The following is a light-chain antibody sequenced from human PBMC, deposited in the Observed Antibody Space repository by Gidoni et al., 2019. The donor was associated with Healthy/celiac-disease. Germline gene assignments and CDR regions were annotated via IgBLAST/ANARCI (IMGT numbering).Light chain of an antibody. CDR3: GTWDSSLTYVV. CDR1: SSNNGNNY. J-gene: IGLJ2*01. CDR2: DNN. V-gene: IGLV1-51*01. Sequence: QSVLTQPPSVSAAPGQKVTISCSGSSSNNGNNYVSWYQQLPGTAPKLLIYDNNKRSSGIPDRFSGSKSGTSATLGITGLQTGDEADYYCGTWDSSLTYVVFGGGTTLTVL.